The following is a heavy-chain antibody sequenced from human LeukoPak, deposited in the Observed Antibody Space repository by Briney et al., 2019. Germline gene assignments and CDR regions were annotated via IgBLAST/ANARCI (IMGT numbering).Heavy chain of an antibody. D-gene: IGHD2-2*01. CDR2: IYWDDDK. J-gene: IGHJ5*02. CDR1: GFSLRSTGVG. V-gene: IGHV2-5*02. Sequence: SGPTLVNPTHTLTLTCTFSGFSLRSTGVGVGWIRQPPGKALEWLALIYWDDDKRYSPTLKSRLTITKATSKNQVVLTMTNMDPVDTGTYYCAHSRRYCSSAACPHWFDPWGQGTLVTVSS. CDR3: AHSRRYCSSAACPHWFDP.